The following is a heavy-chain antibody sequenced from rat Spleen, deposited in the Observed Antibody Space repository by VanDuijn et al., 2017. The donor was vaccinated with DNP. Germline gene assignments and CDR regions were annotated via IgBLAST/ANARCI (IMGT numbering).Heavy chain of an antibody. CDR1: GFTFSDYN. Sequence: EVQLVESGGDLVQSGRSLKVSCAASGFTFSDYNMAWVRQAPKKGLEWVASISTSGGSTYYRDSVKGRFTVSRDNAKSTLYLQMDSLRSEDTATYYCARHTTGIDYWGQGVMVTVSS. CDR2: ISTSGGST. V-gene: IGHV5S23*01. CDR3: ARHTTGIDY. J-gene: IGHJ2*01. D-gene: IGHD1-7*01.